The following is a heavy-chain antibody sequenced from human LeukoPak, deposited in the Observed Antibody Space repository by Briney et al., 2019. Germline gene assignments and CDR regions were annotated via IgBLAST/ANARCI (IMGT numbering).Heavy chain of an antibody. D-gene: IGHD3-22*01. J-gene: IGHJ4*02. CDR2: ISGSGDNT. CDR3: AKGSYYDSSGSFYFDY. V-gene: IGHV3-23*01. CDR1: GFTFSSYA. Sequence: PEGSLRLSCAASGFTFSSYAMSWVRQAPGKGLEWVSGISGSGDNTYYADSVKGRFTISRDNSKNTLYVQVNSLGTEDTAAYYCAKGSYYDSSGSFYFDYWGQGTLVTVSS.